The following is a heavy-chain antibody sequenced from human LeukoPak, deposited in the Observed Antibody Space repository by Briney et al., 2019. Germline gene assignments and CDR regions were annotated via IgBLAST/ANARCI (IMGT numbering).Heavy chain of an antibody. V-gene: IGHV3-53*01. D-gene: IGHD6-13*01. CDR2: IYSGGST. CDR3: AREGGAAAGPFDY. J-gene: IGHJ4*02. Sequence: PGGSLRLSCAASGFTVSSNYMSWVRQAPGKGLERVSVIYSGGSTYYADSVKGRFTISRDNSKNTLYLQMNSLRAEDTAVYYCAREGGAAAGPFDYWGQGTLVTVSS. CDR1: GFTVSSNY.